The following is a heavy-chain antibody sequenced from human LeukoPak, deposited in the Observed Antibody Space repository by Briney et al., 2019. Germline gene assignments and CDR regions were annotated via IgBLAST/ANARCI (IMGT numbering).Heavy chain of an antibody. CDR2: ISWNSGSI. V-gene: IGHV3-9*01. D-gene: IGHD3-10*01. J-gene: IGHJ4*02. Sequence: GGSLRLSCAASGFTFDDYAMHWVRQGPGKGLEWVSGISWNSGSIGYADSVKGRFTISRDNAKNSLYLQMNSLRAEDTAVYYCAREGESYPDLDYWGQGTLVTVSS. CDR1: GFTFDDYA. CDR3: AREGESYPDLDY.